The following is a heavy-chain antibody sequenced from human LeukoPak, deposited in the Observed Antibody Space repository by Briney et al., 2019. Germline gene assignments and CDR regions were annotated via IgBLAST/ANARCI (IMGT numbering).Heavy chain of an antibody. CDR3: ARARRPNPYSSSCVDY. CDR2: INSDGSST. Sequence: PGGSLRLSCAVSGFTFSSYWMHWVRQAPGKGLVWVSRINSDGSSTSYADSVKGRFTISRDNAKNTLYLQMNSLRSDDTAVYYCARARRPNPYSSSCVDYWGQGTLVTVSS. V-gene: IGHV3-74*01. D-gene: IGHD6-6*01. CDR1: GFTFSSYW. J-gene: IGHJ4*02.